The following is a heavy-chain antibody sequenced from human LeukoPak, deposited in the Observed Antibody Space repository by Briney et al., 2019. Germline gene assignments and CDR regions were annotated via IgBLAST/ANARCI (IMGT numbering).Heavy chain of an antibody. CDR1: GYSISSGYY. D-gene: IGHD2-2*01. Sequence: SETLSLTCTVSGYSISSGYYWGWIRQPPGKGLEWIGSIYHSGSTYYNPSLKSRVTISVDTSKNQFSLKLSSVTAADTAVYYCARSLGGPSRNWYFDLWGRGTLVTVSS. J-gene: IGHJ2*01. CDR2: IYHSGST. V-gene: IGHV4-38-2*02. CDR3: ARSLGGPSRNWYFDL.